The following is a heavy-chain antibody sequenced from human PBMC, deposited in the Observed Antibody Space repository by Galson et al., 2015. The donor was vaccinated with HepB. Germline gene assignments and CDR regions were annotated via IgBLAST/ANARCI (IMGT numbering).Heavy chain of an antibody. Sequence: SLRLSCAASGFTFSSYAMHWVRQAPGKGLEWVGRIKSKTDGGTTDYAAPVKGRFTISRDDSKNTLYLQMNSLKTEDTAVYYCTTDGRQQWLVKLFDYWGQGTLVTVSS. D-gene: IGHD6-19*01. CDR1: GFTFSSYA. CDR3: TTDGRQQWLVKLFDY. CDR2: IKSKTDGGTT. J-gene: IGHJ4*02. V-gene: IGHV3-15*01.